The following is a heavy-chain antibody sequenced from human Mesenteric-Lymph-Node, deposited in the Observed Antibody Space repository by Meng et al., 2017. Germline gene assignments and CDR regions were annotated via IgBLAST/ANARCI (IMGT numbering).Heavy chain of an antibody. CDR1: GYSISSGYY. V-gene: IGHV4-38-2*02. Sequence: GSLRLSCTVSGYSISSGYYWGWIRQPPGKGLEWIGSIYHSGSTYYNPSLKSRVTISVDTSKNQFSLKLSSVTAADTAVYYCARWAVVTGTGYWGQGTLVTVSS. CDR2: IYHSGST. D-gene: IGHD2-21*02. CDR3: ARWAVVTGTGY. J-gene: IGHJ4*02.